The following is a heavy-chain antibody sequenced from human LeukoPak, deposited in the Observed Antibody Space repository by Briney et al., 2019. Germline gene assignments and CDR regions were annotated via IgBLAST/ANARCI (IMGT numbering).Heavy chain of an antibody. CDR2: TSHRPKWYN. D-gene: IGHD6-19*01. J-gene: IGHJ4*02. Sequence: SQTLSLTCALSGDSVSSNSAAWSSVRQPPSSGLEWLGRTSHRPKWYNDSAVSVKIRITINPVTSKNQFSLQLNSVTPEDTAVYYCARDKKIEQWLVQGTYYFDYWGQGTLVTVSS. CDR1: GDSVSSNSAA. CDR3: ARDKKIEQWLVQGTYYFDY. V-gene: IGHV6-1*01.